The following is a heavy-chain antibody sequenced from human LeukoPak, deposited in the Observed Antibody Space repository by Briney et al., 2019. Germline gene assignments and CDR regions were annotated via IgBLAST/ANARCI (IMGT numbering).Heavy chain of an antibody. D-gene: IGHD3-22*01. V-gene: IGHV1-18*01. Sequence: ASVKVSCKASGYTFTSYAMNWVRQAPGQGLEWMGWISAYNGNTNYAQKLQGRVTMTTDTSTSTVYMELSSLRSEDTAVYYCARGVGYYDSSALEVWGQGTLVTVSS. J-gene: IGHJ4*02. CDR2: ISAYNGNT. CDR1: GYTFTSYA. CDR3: ARGVGYYDSSALEV.